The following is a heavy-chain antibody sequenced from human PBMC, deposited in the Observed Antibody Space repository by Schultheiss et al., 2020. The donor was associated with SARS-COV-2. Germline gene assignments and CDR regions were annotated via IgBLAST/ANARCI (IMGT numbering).Heavy chain of an antibody. V-gene: IGHV3-30-3*01. J-gene: IGHJ5*02. CDR1: GFTFSSYA. Sequence: GGSLRLSCAASGFTFSSYAMHWVRQAPGKGLEWVAVISYDGSNKYYADSVKGRFTISRDNSKNTLYLQMNSLRAEDTAVYYCAPRQHPWGQGTLVTVSS. CDR2: ISYDGSNK. CDR3: APRQHP.